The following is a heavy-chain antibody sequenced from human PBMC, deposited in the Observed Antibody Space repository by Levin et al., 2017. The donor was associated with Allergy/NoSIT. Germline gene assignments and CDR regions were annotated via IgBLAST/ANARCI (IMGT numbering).Heavy chain of an antibody. CDR3: AKGFDTIFGVVITHYYYDGMDV. D-gene: IGHD3-3*01. CDR2: ISYDGSNK. V-gene: IGHV3-30*18. Sequence: GESLKISCAASGFTFSSYGMHWVRQAPGKGLEWVAVISYDGSNKYYADSVKGRFTISRDNSKNTLYLQMNSLRAEDTAVYYCAKGFDTIFGVVITHYYYDGMDVWGQGTTVTVSS. J-gene: IGHJ6*02. CDR1: GFTFSSYG.